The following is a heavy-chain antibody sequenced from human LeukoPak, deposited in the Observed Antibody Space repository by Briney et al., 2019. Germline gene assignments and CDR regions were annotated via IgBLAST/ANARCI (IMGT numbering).Heavy chain of an antibody. D-gene: IGHD5-12*01. V-gene: IGHV1-69*04. CDR3: ARVSGYDWYYYYGMDV. CDR2: IIPILGIA. CDR1: GGTFSSYA. J-gene: IGHJ6*02. Sequence: SVKVSCKASGGTFSSYAISWVRRAPGQGLEWMGRIIPILGIANYARKFQGRVTVTADKSTSTAYMELSSLRSEDTAVYYCARVSGYDWYYYYGMDVWGQGTTVTVSS.